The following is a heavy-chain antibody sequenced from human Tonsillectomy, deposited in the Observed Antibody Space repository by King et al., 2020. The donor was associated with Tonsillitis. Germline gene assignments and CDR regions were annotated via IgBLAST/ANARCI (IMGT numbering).Heavy chain of an antibody. J-gene: IGHJ4*02. CDR3: AEANWRN. CDR1: GYTFTPYA. Sequence: QLVQSGAEVKKPGASVKVSCRASGYTFTPYAMHWVRQAPGQRLEWMGWINAGDGNTKYSQKFQGRVTLTRDTSASTAYMVLSSLGSEDTAVYYCAEANWRNWGQGTLVTVSS. D-gene: IGHD1-1*01. CDR2: INAGDGNT. V-gene: IGHV1-3*01.